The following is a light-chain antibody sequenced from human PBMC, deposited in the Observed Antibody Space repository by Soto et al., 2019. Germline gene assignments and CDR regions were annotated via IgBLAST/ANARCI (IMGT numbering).Light chain of an antibody. Sequence: EIVLTQSPGTLSLSPGEIATLSCGASQSVSSYSLAWYQQRPGQAPRLLIYGASSRATGIPDRFSGSGFETDFTLTISRLEPEDFAVYYCQQYGSTPLTFGGVTKVEIK. CDR2: GAS. CDR3: QQYGSTPLT. V-gene: IGKV3-20*01. J-gene: IGKJ4*01. CDR1: QSVSSYS.